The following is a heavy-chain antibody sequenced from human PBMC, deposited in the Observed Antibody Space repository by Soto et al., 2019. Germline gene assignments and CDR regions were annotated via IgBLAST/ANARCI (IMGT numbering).Heavy chain of an antibody. Sequence: EVQLLESGGGLVQPGGSLRLSGAASGFTFSSYAMSWVRQAPGKGLEWISAISGSGGSTYYADSVKGPFTISDDNSKTTLYLQMTSLRAEDTAVYYCAKEGHASGWLVAGSGPWGEGTLLIV. V-gene: IGHV3-23*01. D-gene: IGHD6-19*01. CDR2: ISGSGGST. CDR1: GFTFSSYA. J-gene: IGHJ5*02. CDR3: AKEGHASGWLVAGSGP.